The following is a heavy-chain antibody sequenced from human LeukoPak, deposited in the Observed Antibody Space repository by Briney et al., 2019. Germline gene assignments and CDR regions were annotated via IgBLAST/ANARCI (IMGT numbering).Heavy chain of an antibody. CDR1: GDSFCIYY. CDR3: ARGPTTVTRAFDY. Sequence: KCWETLSLTCTVSGDSFCIYYWSWIRQPAGKGLEWIGRIYTSGSTNYHPSRKSRVTMSVDTSKNQFSLNLNSVTAADTAVYYCARGPTTVTRAFDYWGQGTLVTVSS. V-gene: IGHV4-4*07. J-gene: IGHJ4*02. CDR2: IYTSGST. D-gene: IGHD4-17*01.